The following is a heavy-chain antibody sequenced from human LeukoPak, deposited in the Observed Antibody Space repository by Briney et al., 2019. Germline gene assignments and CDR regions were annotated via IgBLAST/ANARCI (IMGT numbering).Heavy chain of an antibody. CDR1: GGSISSGGYY. Sequence: SQTLSLTCTVSGGSISSGGYYWSWIRQHPGKGLEWIGYIYYSGSTYYNPSLKSRVTISVDTSKNQFSLKLSSVTAADTAVYYCARASQKRWLQLDWFDPWGQGTLVTVSS. V-gene: IGHV4-31*03. CDR3: ARASQKRWLQLDWFDP. J-gene: IGHJ5*02. CDR2: IYYSGST. D-gene: IGHD5-24*01.